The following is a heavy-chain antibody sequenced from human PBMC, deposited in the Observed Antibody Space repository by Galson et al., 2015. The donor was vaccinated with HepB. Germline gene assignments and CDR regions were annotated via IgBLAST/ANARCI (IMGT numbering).Heavy chain of an antibody. CDR1: GFTFSSYA. Sequence: SLRLSCAASGFTFSSYAMSWVRQAPGKGLEWVSAISGSGGSTYYADSVKGRFTISRDNSKNTLYLQMNSLRAEDTAVYYCAKDTGLLWFGELIGWGQGTLVTVSS. CDR3: AKDTGLLWFGELIG. D-gene: IGHD3-10*01. J-gene: IGHJ4*02. V-gene: IGHV3-23*01. CDR2: ISGSGGST.